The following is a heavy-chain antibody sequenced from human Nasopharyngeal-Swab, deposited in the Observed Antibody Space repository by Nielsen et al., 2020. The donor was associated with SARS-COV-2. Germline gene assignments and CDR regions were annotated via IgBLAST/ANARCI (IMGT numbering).Heavy chain of an antibody. D-gene: IGHD3-10*01. CDR2: IDPSDSYT. V-gene: IGHV5-10-1*01. CDR1: EYSFTNYW. CDR3: ARLPRANYYGSGSQPLN. Sequence: KVSCKGSEYSFTNYWINWVRQMPGKGLEWMGRIDPSDSYTNYSPSFQGHVTISADKSISTVYLQWSSLKASDTAMYYCARLPRANYYGSGSQPLNWGQGTLVTVSS. J-gene: IGHJ4*02.